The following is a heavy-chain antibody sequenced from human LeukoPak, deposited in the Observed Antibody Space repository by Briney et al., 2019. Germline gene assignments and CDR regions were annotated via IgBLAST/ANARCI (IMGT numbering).Heavy chain of an antibody. V-gene: IGHV1-46*01. CDR3: ARVVLRYFDWLSQWWFDP. J-gene: IGHJ5*02. CDR2: INPSGGST. D-gene: IGHD3-9*01. CDR1: GYTFTSYY. Sequence: GASVKVSCKASGYTFTSYYMHWVRQAPGQGLEWMGIINPSGGSTSYAQKFQGRVTMTRDMSTSTVYMELSSLRSEDTAVYYCARVVLRYFDWLSQWWFDPWGQGTLVTVSS.